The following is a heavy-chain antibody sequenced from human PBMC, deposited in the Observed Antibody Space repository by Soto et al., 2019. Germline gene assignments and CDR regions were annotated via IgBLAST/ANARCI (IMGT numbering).Heavy chain of an antibody. V-gene: IGHV4-31*03. Sequence: SETLSLTCTVSGGSISSGGYYWSWIRQHPGKGLEWIGYIYYGGSTYYNPSLKSRVTISVDTSKNQFSLKLSSVTAADTAVYYCARNSDPYYYYGMDVWGQGTTVTVSS. CDR2: IYYGGST. J-gene: IGHJ6*02. D-gene: IGHD2-21*02. CDR1: GGSISSGGYY. CDR3: ARNSDPYYYYGMDV.